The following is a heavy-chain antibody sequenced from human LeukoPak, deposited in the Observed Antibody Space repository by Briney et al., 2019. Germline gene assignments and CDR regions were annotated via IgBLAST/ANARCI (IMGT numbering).Heavy chain of an antibody. D-gene: IGHD5-12*01. V-gene: IGHV1-24*01. J-gene: IGHJ4*02. CDR2: FDPEDGET. Sequence: ASVKVSCKVSGYTLTELSMRWVRQAPGKGLEWMGGFDPEDGETIYAQKFQGRVTMTEDTSTDTAYMELSSLRSEDTAVYYCATPSSGYDFLYYFDYWGQGTLVTVSS. CDR3: ATPSSGYDFLYYFDY. CDR1: GYTLTELS.